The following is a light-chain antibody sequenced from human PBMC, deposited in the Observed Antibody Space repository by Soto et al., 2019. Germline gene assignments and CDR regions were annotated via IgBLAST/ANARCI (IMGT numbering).Light chain of an antibody. CDR1: QSVSNNY. Sequence: ETVLTQSPGTLSLSPGERATLSCRASQSVSNNYLAWYQQRSGQAPRLLIHGASSRATGIPERFSGSGSGTDFTLTISRLEPEDFAVYYCHQYGNSPPWTFGHGTKVEIK. CDR2: GAS. J-gene: IGKJ1*01. CDR3: HQYGNSPPWT. V-gene: IGKV3-20*01.